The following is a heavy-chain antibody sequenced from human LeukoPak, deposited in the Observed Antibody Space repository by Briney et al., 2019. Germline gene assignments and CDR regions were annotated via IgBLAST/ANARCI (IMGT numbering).Heavy chain of an antibody. Sequence: GASVKVSCKVSGYTLTELSMHWVRQAPGKGLEWMGGFDPEDGETIYAQKFQGRVTMTRDTSISTAYMELSRLRSDDTAVYYCARVDPGASSGSYKGDAFDIWGQGTMVTVSS. J-gene: IGHJ3*02. CDR1: GYTLTELS. V-gene: IGHV1-24*01. CDR3: ARVDPGASSGSYKGDAFDI. D-gene: IGHD1-26*01. CDR2: FDPEDGET.